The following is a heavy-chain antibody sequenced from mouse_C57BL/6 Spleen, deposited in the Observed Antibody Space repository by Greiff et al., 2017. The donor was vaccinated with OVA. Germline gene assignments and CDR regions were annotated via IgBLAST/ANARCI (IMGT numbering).Heavy chain of an antibody. CDR2: IYPGDGDT. CDR1: GYAFSSYW. D-gene: IGHD1-1*01. CDR3: ARAPSDYGCSYWYFGV. J-gene: IGHJ1*03. V-gene: IGHV1-80*01. Sequence: QVQLQQSGAELVKPGASVKISCKASGYAFSSYWMNWVKQRPGKGLEWIGQIYPGDGDTNYNGTFTGKATLTADKSSSTAYMQLSSLTSEDSAVSFCARAPSDYGCSYWYFGVWGTGTTVTVSS.